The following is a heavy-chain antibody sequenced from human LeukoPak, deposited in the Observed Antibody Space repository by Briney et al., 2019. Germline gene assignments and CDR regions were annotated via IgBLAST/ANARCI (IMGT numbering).Heavy chain of an antibody. CDR3: ARDLMMEGRYFYHYMDV. V-gene: IGHV3-11*01. Sequence: GGSLILSCTASGFTFSDYYMSWIRQAPGKGLEWIAYISSRGDTIYYADSVKGRFTVSRDNAKNTLYLQMNSLRKEDTALYYCARDLMMEGRYFYHYMDVWGKGTTVTVSS. D-gene: IGHD2-8*01. CDR2: ISSRGDTI. CDR1: GFTFSDYY. J-gene: IGHJ6*03.